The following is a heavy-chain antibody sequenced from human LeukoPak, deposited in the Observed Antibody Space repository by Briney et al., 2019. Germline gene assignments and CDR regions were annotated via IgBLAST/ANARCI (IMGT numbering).Heavy chain of an antibody. CDR2: ISSNGGST. CDR1: GFTFSSYA. J-gene: IGHJ4*02. V-gene: IGHV3-64*01. CDR3: ARDRSRGLELTEFDY. Sequence: PGGSLRLSCAASGFTFSSYAMHWVRQAPGKGLEYVSAISSNGGSTYYANSVKGRFTISRDNSKNTLYLQMGSLRAEDMAVYYCARDRSRGLELTEFDYWGQGTLVTVSS. D-gene: IGHD1-7*01.